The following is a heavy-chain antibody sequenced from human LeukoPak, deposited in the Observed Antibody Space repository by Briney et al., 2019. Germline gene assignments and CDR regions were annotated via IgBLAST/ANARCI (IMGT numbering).Heavy chain of an antibody. CDR3: TRVIRWVDPFDY. CDR2: IRSKANSYAT. J-gene: IGHJ4*02. V-gene: IGHV3-73*01. CDR1: GFTFSGSA. Sequence: GGSLRLSCAASGFTFSGSAMHWVRQASGKGLEWVGRIRSKANSYATAYAASVKGRFTISRDDSKNTAYLQMNSLKTEDTAVYYCTRVIRWVDPFDYWGQGTLVTVSS. D-gene: IGHD4-23*01.